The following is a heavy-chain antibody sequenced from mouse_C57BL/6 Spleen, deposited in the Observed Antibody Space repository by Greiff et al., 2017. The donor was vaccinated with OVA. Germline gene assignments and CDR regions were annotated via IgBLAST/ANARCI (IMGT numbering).Heavy chain of an antibody. V-gene: IGHV3-6*01. CDR3: ARGPRGGIDY. Sequence: VQLKESGPGLVKPSQSLSLTCSVTGYSITSGYYWNWIRQFPGNKLEWMGYIRYDGSNNYNPSLKNRISITRDTSKNQFFLKLNSVTTEDTATYYCARGPRGGIDYWGQGTTLTVSS. CDR2: IRYDGSN. CDR1: GYSITSGYY. J-gene: IGHJ2*01.